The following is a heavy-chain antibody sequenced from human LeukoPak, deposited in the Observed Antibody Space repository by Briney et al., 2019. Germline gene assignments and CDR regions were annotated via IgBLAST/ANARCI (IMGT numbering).Heavy chain of an antibody. V-gene: IGHV3-23*01. J-gene: IGHJ2*01. D-gene: IGHD3/OR15-3a*01. CDR1: GFTFSSYA. CDR2: ISGSGGKT. CDR3: AKDWTGTKPFDL. Sequence: GGSLRLSCAASGFTFSSYAMSWVRQAPGKGLEWGSGISGSGGKTYYADSVKGRFTISRDNFKNTLYLQMNSLRAEDTAVYYCAKDWTGTKPFDLWGRGTLVTVSS.